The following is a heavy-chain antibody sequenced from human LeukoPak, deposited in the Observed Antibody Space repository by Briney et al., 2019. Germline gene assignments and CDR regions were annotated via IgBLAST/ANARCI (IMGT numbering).Heavy chain of an antibody. D-gene: IGHD6-13*01. CDR2: IIPILGIA. CDR3: AREGSGSSWYGELDY. J-gene: IGHJ4*02. CDR1: EGTFSSYT. Sequence: GSSVKVSCKASEGTFSSYTISWVRQAPGQGLEWMGRIIPILGIANYAQKFQGRVTITADKSTSTAYMELSSLRSEDKAVYYCAREGSGSSWYGELDYWGQGTLVTVSS. V-gene: IGHV1-69*04.